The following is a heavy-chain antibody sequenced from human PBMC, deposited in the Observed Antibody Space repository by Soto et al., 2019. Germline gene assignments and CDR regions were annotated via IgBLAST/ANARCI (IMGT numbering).Heavy chain of an antibody. D-gene: IGHD3-3*01. CDR1: GYSFSNYG. V-gene: IGHV3-30*18. CDR2: ISYDGITK. J-gene: IGHJ6*02. CDR3: AKDMTRFLAWPHYFRGLDV. Sequence: GGSLRLSCEASGYSFSNYGMHWVRQAPGKGLEWVAAISYDGITKYYSDSLKGRFTISKDNSKNTLYLEMNSLRPEDTAVYYCAKDMTRFLAWPHYFRGLDVWGQGTTVTVSS.